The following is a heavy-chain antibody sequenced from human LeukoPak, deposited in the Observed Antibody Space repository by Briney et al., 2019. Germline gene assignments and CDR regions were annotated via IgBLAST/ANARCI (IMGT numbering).Heavy chain of an antibody. CDR2: IYYSGST. Sequence: PSETLSLTCTVSGGSISSNTYYWGWIRQPPGKGPEWIGGIYYSGSTYYNPSLKSRVTISVDTSKNQFSLKLSSVTAADTAVYYCARQRVIAASLDWFDPWGQGSLVTVSS. CDR1: GGSISSNTYY. J-gene: IGHJ5*02. CDR3: ARQRVIAASLDWFDP. D-gene: IGHD2-15*01. V-gene: IGHV4-39*01.